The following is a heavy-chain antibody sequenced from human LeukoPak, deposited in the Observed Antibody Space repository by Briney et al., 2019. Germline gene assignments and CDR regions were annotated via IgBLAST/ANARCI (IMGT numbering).Heavy chain of an antibody. CDR1: GGSISSYY. V-gene: IGHV4-4*07. CDR2: IYPSGRT. D-gene: IGHD5-24*01. Sequence: KPSETLSLTCSVSGGSISSYYWNWIRQPAGKGLEWIGRIYPSGRTNYNPSLKSRVTISVDTSKSQFSLRLSSVTAADTAVYYCARGVKRWQQLRGDYYYYMDVWGKGTTVTISS. CDR3: ARGVKRWQQLRGDYYYYMDV. J-gene: IGHJ6*03.